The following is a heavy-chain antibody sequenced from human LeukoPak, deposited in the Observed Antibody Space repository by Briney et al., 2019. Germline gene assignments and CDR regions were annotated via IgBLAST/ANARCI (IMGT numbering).Heavy chain of an antibody. V-gene: IGHV3-48*04. CDR3: ARAPPRHNDY. CDR2: ISSSGSTI. Sequence: PGRSLRLSCAASGSTFSSYAMHWVRQAPGKGLEWVSYISSSGSTIYYADSVKGRFTISRDNAKNSLYLQMNSLRAEDTAVYYCARAPPRHNDYWGQGTLVTVSS. J-gene: IGHJ4*02. CDR1: GSTFSSYA.